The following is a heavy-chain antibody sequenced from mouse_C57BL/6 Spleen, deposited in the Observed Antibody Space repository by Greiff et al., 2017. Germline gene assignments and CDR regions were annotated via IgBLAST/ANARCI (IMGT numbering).Heavy chain of an antibody. D-gene: IGHD2-14*01. CDR3: AGEKVRRYKDY. J-gene: IGHJ2*01. V-gene: IGHV1-55*01. CDR1: GYTFTSYW. Sequence: QVQLQQPGAELVKPGASVKMSCKASGYTFTSYWITWAKQRPGQGLEWIGDIYPGSGSTNYNEKFKSKATLTVDTSSSTAYMQLSSLTPESSAIYYCAGEKVRRYKDYWGQGTTLTVSS. CDR2: IYPGSGST.